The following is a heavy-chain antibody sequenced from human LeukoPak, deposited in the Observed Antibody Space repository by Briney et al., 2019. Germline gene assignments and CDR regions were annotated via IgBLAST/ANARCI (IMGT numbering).Heavy chain of an antibody. CDR3: SIRPQLELTGLVNAFDI. Sequence: GGSLRLSCAASGFTFSSYTMNWVRQAPGKGLEWVSSISSDSSYIYYADSVKGRFTISRDNAKNSLYLQMNSLRAEDTAVYYCSIRPQLELTGLVNAFDIWGQGTMVSVSS. D-gene: IGHD7-27*01. CDR1: GFTFSSYT. J-gene: IGHJ3*02. CDR2: ISSDSSYI. V-gene: IGHV3-21*01.